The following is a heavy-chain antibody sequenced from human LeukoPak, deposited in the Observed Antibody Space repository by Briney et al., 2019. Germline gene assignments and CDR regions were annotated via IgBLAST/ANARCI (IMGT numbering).Heavy chain of an antibody. J-gene: IGHJ4*02. CDR2: ISGSGGSR. Sequence: GGSLSLSCAASGFTFSSYAMSWVRQAPGKGLEWVSAISGSGGSRYYADSVKGRVTISRDNSKKTLYLQMNSLEAEDTAVYYCAKDPESPLAIFDYWGQGTLVTVSS. CDR1: GFTFSSYA. V-gene: IGHV3-23*01. CDR3: AKDPESPLAIFDY.